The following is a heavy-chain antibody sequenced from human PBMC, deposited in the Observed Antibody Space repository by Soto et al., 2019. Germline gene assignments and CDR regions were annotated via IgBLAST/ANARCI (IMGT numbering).Heavy chain of an antibody. CDR2: ISGSGGST. Sequence: EVQRLESGGGLVQPGGSLRLSCAASGFTFSSYAMSWVRQAPGKGLEWVSAISGSGGSTYYADAGKGRFTISRANSKNTQYLQMNSQRAEDTAVYYCAKEGTVVVVAATSYFDYWGQGTLVTVSS. CDR1: GFTFSSYA. D-gene: IGHD2-15*01. V-gene: IGHV3-23*01. J-gene: IGHJ4*02. CDR3: AKEGTVVVVAATSYFDY.